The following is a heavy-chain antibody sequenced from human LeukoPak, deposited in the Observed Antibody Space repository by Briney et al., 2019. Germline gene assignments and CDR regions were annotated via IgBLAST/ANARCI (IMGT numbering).Heavy chain of an antibody. CDR2: ISAYNGNT. Sequence: ASVKVSCKASGYTFTTYGLTWVRQAPGQGLEWMGWISAYNGNTNYAQKLQGRVTMTTDTSTSTAYMELRSLRSDDTAVYYCARDYYDILTGGGDYWGQGTLVTVSS. CDR3: ARDYYDILTGGGDY. J-gene: IGHJ4*02. CDR1: GYTFTTYG. V-gene: IGHV1-18*01. D-gene: IGHD3-9*01.